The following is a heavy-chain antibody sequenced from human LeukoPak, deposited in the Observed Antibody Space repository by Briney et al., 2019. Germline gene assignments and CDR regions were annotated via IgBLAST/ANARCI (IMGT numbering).Heavy chain of an antibody. J-gene: IGHJ4*02. CDR1: GFTFSDYA. Sequence: GGSLRLSCAASGFTFSDYAMHWVRQAPGKGLEWVAVISYDGSDKYSADSVKGRSTISRDNDKNTLYLQMNSLRVEDTAVYYCARGRTGTFDYWGQGTLVTVSS. D-gene: IGHD1/OR15-1a*01. V-gene: IGHV3-30*04. CDR2: ISYDGSDK. CDR3: ARGRTGTFDY.